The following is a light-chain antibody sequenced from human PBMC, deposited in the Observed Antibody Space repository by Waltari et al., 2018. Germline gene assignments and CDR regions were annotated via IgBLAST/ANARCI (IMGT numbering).Light chain of an antibody. J-gene: IGLJ2*01. CDR1: NNDIGSYNL. CDR2: EVN. V-gene: IGLV2-23*02. CDR3: CSYAGTPRVV. Sequence: QSARTQPASVSGSPGQSITISCTGTNNDIGSYNLVSWYQQHPGKAPKVIIFEVNKRPSGVSNRFAGSKSGNTASRTVSGLHPEDEADYYCCSYAGTPRVVFGGGTKLTVL.